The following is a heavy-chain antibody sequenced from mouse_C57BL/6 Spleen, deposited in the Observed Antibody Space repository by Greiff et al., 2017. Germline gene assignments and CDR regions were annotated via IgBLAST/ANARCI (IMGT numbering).Heavy chain of an antibody. CDR1: GFTFSDYY. J-gene: IGHJ2*01. CDR3: ARLERDYFDY. V-gene: IGHV5-16*01. CDR2: INYDGSST. Sequence: EVQLVESEGGLVQPGSSMKLSCTASGFTFSDYYMAWVRQVPEKGLEWVANINYDGSSTYYLDSLKSRFIISRDNAKNILYLQMSSLKSEDTATYYCARLERDYFDYWGQGTTLTVSS.